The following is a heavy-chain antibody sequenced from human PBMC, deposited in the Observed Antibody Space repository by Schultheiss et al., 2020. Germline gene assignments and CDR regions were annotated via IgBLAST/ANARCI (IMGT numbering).Heavy chain of an antibody. J-gene: IGHJ4*02. D-gene: IGHD3-9*01. CDR3: ARGAWGDYDILTGYYPELDY. CDR2: INPSGGST. Sequence: ASVKVSCKASGSTFTSYYMHWVRQAPGQGLEWMGIINPSGGSTSYAQKFQGRVTMTRDTSTSTVYMELSSLRSEDTAVYYCARGAWGDYDILTGYYPELDYWGQGTLVTVSS. CDR1: GSTFTSYY. V-gene: IGHV1-46*01.